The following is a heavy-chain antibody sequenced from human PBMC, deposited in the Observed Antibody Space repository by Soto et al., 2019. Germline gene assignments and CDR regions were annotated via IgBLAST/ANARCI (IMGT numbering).Heavy chain of an antibody. CDR1: GYSFTNYW. Sequence: PGESLKISCKDFGYSFTNYWINWVRQMPGKGLEWMGRIDYSDSIINYRPSFQGHVTISADKSISTAYLQWSSLKASDTAIYFCASPYSGRHPYGMDVWGQGTTVTVSS. CDR3: ASPYSGRHPYGMDV. CDR2: IDYSDSII. D-gene: IGHD1-26*01. V-gene: IGHV5-10-1*01. J-gene: IGHJ6*02.